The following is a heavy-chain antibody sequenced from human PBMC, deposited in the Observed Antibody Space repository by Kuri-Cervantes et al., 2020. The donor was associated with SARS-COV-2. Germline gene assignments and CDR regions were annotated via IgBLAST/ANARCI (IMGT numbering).Heavy chain of an antibody. J-gene: IGHJ4*02. V-gene: IGHV1-69*04. CDR1: GFTFSSYA. D-gene: IGHD6-13*01. CDR3: ARDRTPIAAAGNFDY. Sequence: KISCAASGFTFSSYAMSWVRQAPGQGLEWMGRIIPILGIANYAQKFQGRVTITADKSTSTAYMELSSLRSEDTAVYYCARDRTPIAAAGNFDYWGQGTLVTVSS. CDR2: IIPILGIA.